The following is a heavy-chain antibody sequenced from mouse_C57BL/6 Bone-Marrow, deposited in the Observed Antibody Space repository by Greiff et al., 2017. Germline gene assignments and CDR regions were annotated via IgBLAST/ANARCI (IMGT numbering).Heavy chain of an antibody. CDR3: AVRGFTTVVANQAWFAY. CDR2: FYPRSGNT. Sequence: QVQLKESGAELARPGASVKLSCKASGYTFTSYGISWVKQRTGQGLGWIGGFYPRSGNTYYNEKFKGKATLTADKSSSTAYMELRSLTSEDSAVYFCAVRGFTTVVANQAWFAYWGQGTLVTVSA. CDR1: GYTFTSYG. D-gene: IGHD1-1*01. V-gene: IGHV1-81*01. J-gene: IGHJ3*01.